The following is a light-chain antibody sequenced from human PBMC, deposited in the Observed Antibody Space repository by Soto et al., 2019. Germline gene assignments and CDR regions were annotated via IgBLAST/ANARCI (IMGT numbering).Light chain of an antibody. CDR3: QQYGSSGT. CDR1: QGISSY. V-gene: IGKV1-9*01. J-gene: IGKJ1*01. CDR2: AAS. Sequence: IHVTQSPSSLSASVGDRVTITCRASQGISSYLAWYQQKPGKAPKLLIYAASSLQSGVPSRFSGSGSGTDFTLTISRLEPEDFAVYYCQQYGSSGTFGQGTKVDIK.